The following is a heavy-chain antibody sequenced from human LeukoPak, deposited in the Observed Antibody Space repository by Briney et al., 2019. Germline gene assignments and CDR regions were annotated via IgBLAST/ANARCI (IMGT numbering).Heavy chain of an antibody. D-gene: IGHD6-13*01. V-gene: IGHV3-33*01. J-gene: IGHJ4*02. CDR2: IWYDGSNK. CDR3: ARGDDRSSWPLQVNFDY. Sequence: PGRSLRLSCAASGFTFSSYGMHWVRQAPGKGLEGVAVIWYDGSNKYYADSVKGRFTISRDNSKNPLHLQMNSLRAEDTAVYYCARGDDRSSWPLQVNFDYWGQGPLVTVSS. CDR1: GFTFSSYG.